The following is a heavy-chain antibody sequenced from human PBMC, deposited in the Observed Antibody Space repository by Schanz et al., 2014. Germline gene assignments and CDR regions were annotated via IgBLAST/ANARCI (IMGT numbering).Heavy chain of an antibody. CDR2: ISDYNGKT. Sequence: QVQVVQSGAEVKKPGASVKVSCKTSGYTFSSYGITWVRQAPGQGLEWMGWISDYNGKTNYAQKFQDRVIMSTDRSSSTAYLELRSLTSDDSAIYYCARHRFGVFYYGLDVWGQGTTILVSS. J-gene: IGHJ6*02. V-gene: IGHV1-18*01. D-gene: IGHD3-10*01. CDR1: GYTFSSYG. CDR3: ARHRFGVFYYGLDV.